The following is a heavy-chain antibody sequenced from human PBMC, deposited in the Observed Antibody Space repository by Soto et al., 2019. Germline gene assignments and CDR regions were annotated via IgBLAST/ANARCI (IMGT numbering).Heavy chain of an antibody. V-gene: IGHV3-30-3*01. CDR3: ARESSSTVTTGGGGSAKDY. J-gene: IGHJ4*02. Sequence: QVHLVESGGGVVQPGRSLRLSCAASGLTFSNYAMHWVRQAPGKGLEWVAFISYDGTNSCYPDSVKGRFTISRDNSKNTLYLQMHSLKTEDTAVYYCARESSSTVTTGGGGSAKDYWGQGTLVTVAS. D-gene: IGHD4-17*01. CDR1: GLTFSNYA. CDR2: ISYDGTNS.